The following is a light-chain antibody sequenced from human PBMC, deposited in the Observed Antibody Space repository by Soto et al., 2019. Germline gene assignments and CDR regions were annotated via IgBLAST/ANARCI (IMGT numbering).Light chain of an antibody. CDR2: DVS. CDR1: SSDVGGYNY. J-gene: IGLJ1*01. CDR3: SSYTTSNTRQIV. Sequence: QSALTQPASVSGSPGQSITISCTGTSSDVGGYNYVSWYQLHPGEAPKLMIYDVSNRPSGVSNRFSGSKSGNTASLTISGLQPEDEADYYCSSYTTSNTRQIVFGTGTKVTVL. V-gene: IGLV2-14*03.